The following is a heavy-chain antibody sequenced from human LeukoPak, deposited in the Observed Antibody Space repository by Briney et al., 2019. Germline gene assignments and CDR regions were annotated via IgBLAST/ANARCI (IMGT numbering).Heavy chain of an antibody. J-gene: IGHJ4*02. Sequence: ASVKVSCKASGGTLSSYAISWVRQPPGQGLEWMGRIIPILGIANYAQKFQGRVTITADKSTSTAYMELSSLRSEDTAVYYCARVPSGYCSSTSCYGLDYWGQGTLVTVSS. CDR1: GGTLSSYA. D-gene: IGHD2-2*01. CDR3: ARVPSGYCSSTSCYGLDY. V-gene: IGHV1-69*04. CDR2: IIPILGIA.